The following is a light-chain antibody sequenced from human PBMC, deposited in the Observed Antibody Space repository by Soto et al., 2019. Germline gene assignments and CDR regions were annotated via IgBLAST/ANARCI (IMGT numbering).Light chain of an antibody. J-gene: IGKJ5*01. CDR2: DAS. V-gene: IGKV3-11*01. CDR1: QSIGLA. Sequence: EIVLTQSPATLSLSPGERATLSCRASQSIGLAIAWYQHKPGQAPRLLIFDASQRATGIPARFRGSGSGTDFTLSISSLEPEDFAVYYCQQYGSSLITFGQGTRLEIK. CDR3: QQYGSSLIT.